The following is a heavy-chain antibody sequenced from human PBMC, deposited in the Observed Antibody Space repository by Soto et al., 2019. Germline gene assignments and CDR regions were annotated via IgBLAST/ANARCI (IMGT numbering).Heavy chain of an antibody. V-gene: IGHV1-2*04. J-gene: IGHJ4*02. CDR1: GYTFTGFY. D-gene: IGHD4-17*01. Sequence: QVQLVQSGAEVKKPGASVKVSCKASGYTFTGFYMHCVRQAPGQGLEWMGWINPKSGDTEYAQNFQGWVTMTRDTSISTAYMELSRLKSDDTAVYNCASGGSTVTREFDYWGQGTLISVSS. CDR3: ASGGSTVTREFDY. CDR2: INPKSGDT.